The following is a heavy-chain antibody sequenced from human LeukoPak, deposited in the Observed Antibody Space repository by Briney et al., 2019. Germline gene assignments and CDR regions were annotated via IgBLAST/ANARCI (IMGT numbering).Heavy chain of an antibody. CDR2: ISSSSSYI. J-gene: IGHJ4*02. CDR3: ARDRPGYSGYDFDY. CDR1: GFTFSSYS. V-gene: IGHV3-21*01. Sequence: GGSLRLSCAASGFTFSSYSMNWVRQAPGKGLEWVSSISSSSSYIYYADSVKGRFTISRDNAKNSLYLPMNSLRAQDTAVYYCARDRPGYSGYDFDYWGQGTLVTVSS. D-gene: IGHD5-12*01.